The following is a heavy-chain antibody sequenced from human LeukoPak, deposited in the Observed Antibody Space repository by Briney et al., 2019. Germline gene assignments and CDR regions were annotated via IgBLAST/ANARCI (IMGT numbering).Heavy chain of an antibody. CDR3: ATPTTYFHDSSGFD. J-gene: IGHJ4*02. D-gene: IGHD3-22*01. CDR2: ISGPAGDT. Sequence: GGSLRLSCAASGFIISSYTMSWVRQAPGRGLEWLSSISGPAGDTYYAASVRGRFTIPRDSSKNAMYLQMDSLRTEDTALYYCATPTTYFHDSSGFDWGQGAMVTVSS. V-gene: IGHV3-23*01. CDR1: GFIISSYT.